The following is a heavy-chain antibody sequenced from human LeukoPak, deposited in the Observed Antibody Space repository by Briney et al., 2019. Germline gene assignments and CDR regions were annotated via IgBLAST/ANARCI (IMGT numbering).Heavy chain of an antibody. J-gene: IGHJ4*02. Sequence: ASVKVSFKVSGYTLTELAMHWVRQAPGEGLEWMGGFDPEDGETVYAQKFQGRVTMTEDTSTDTAYMELSSLSSEDTAVYFCATYSGYYYYRGQGTLVTVSS. V-gene: IGHV1-24*01. D-gene: IGHD3-3*01. CDR2: FDPEDGET. CDR3: ATYSGYYYY. CDR1: GYTLTELA.